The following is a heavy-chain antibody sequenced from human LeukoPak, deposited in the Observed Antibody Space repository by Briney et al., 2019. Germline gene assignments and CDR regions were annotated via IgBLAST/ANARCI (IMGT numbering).Heavy chain of an antibody. V-gene: IGHV3-23*01. Sequence: GGSLRLSCAASGFTFSSYAMSWVRQAPGKGLERVSAISGSGGSTYYADSVEGRFTISRDNSKNTLYLQMNSLRAEDTAVYYCAKGSSLLEFDYWGQGTLVTVSS. J-gene: IGHJ4*02. CDR1: GFTFSSYA. CDR2: ISGSGGST. D-gene: IGHD3-3*02. CDR3: AKGSSLLEFDY.